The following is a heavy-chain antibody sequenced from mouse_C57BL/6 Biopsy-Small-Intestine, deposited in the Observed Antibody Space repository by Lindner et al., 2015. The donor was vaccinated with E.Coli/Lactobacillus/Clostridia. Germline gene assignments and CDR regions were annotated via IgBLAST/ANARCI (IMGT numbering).Heavy chain of an antibody. J-gene: IGHJ4*01. V-gene: IGHV7-3*01. CDR2: IRNKANGYTT. CDR3: ARPSYYSNYGAMDY. CDR1: GLTFTDYY. Sequence: VQLQESGGGLVQPGGSLSLSCAASGLTFTDYYMSWVRQPPGKALEWLGFIRNKANGYTTEYSASVKGRFTISRDNSQSILYLQMNALRAEDSATYYCARPSYYSNYGAMDYWGQGTSVTVSS. D-gene: IGHD2-5*01.